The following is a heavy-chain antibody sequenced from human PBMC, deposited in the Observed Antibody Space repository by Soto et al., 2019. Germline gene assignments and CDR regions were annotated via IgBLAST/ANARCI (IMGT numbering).Heavy chain of an antibody. CDR1: GYTLTELS. J-gene: IGHJ5*02. V-gene: IGHV1-24*01. CDR3: ATISYYDFWSGYRRWFDP. D-gene: IGHD3-3*01. CDR2: FDPEDGET. Sequence: GSPVKGSRKVSGYTLTELSMHWVRQAPGKGVEWMGGFDPEDGETIYAQKFQGRVTMTEDTSTDTAYMELSSMRSEDTAVYYCATISYYDFWSGYRRWFDPWGQGTLVTVSS.